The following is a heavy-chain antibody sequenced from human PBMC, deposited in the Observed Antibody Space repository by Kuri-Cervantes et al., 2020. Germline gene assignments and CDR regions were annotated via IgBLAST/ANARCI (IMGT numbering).Heavy chain of an antibody. V-gene: IGHV1-18*01. CDR3: ARDRGGPYYDILTGYPNFDY. J-gene: IGHJ4*02. Sequence: ASVKVSCKASGYTFTSNGISWVRQAPGQGLEWMGWISAYNGNTNYAQKLQGRVTMTTDTSTSTAYMELRSLRSDDTAVYYCARDRGGPYYDILTGYPNFDYWGQGTLVTVSS. D-gene: IGHD3-9*01. CDR2: ISAYNGNT. CDR1: GYTFTSNG.